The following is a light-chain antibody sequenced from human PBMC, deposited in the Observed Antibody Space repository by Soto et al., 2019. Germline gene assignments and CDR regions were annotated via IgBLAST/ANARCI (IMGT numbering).Light chain of an antibody. Sequence: IQLLQSPSSLSASVGDRVTITCLASQGISSYLAWYQQKPGKAPKLLIYAASTLQSGVPSRFSGSGSGTDFTLTISSLQPDDFATYYSHPLNIYPSFCQVTRLDIK. CDR2: AAS. V-gene: IGKV1-9*01. CDR3: HPLNIYPS. CDR1: QGISSY. J-gene: IGKJ5*01.